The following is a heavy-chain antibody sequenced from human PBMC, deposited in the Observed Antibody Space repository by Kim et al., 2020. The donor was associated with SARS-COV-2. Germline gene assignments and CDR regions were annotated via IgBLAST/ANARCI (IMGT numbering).Heavy chain of an antibody. CDR2: ISSSGSNI. Sequence: GGSLRLSCAASGFTFSDYYMSWIRQAPGKGLEWVSYISSSGSNIYYADSVKGRFTISRDNAKNSLYLQMNSLRAEDTAVYYCARVTRSTIIGVVIIGAVDFWGQGTMVTVSS. CDR3: ARVTRSTIIGVVIIGAVDF. CDR1: GFTFSDYY. D-gene: IGHD3-3*01. J-gene: IGHJ3*01. V-gene: IGHV3-11*01.